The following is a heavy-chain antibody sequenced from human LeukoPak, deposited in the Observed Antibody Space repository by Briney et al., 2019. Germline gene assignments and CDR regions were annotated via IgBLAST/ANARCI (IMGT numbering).Heavy chain of an antibody. Sequence: GGSLRLSCAASGFTFSTYWMHWVRQAPGKGLVWVSRINTDGSSTTYADSVKGRFTISRDNAKNTLYLQMNSLRPEDTAVYYCATSTSSWYTNYFDSWGQGALVTVSS. CDR1: GFTFSTYW. CDR3: ATSTSSWYTNYFDS. J-gene: IGHJ4*02. D-gene: IGHD6-13*01. V-gene: IGHV3-74*01. CDR2: INTDGSST.